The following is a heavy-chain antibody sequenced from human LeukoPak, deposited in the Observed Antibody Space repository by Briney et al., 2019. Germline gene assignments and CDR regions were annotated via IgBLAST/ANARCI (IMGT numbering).Heavy chain of an antibody. Sequence: GGSLRLSCAASGFTFSSYEMNWVRQAPGKGLEWVSYISSSGRTIYYADSVKGRFTISRDNAKNSLYLQMNSLRAEDTAVYYCARGGDIVVVPAAMQGAYNWFDPWGQGTLVTVSS. CDR1: GFTFSSYE. J-gene: IGHJ5*02. CDR2: ISSSGRTI. V-gene: IGHV3-48*03. CDR3: ARGGDIVVVPAAMQGAYNWFDP. D-gene: IGHD2-2*01.